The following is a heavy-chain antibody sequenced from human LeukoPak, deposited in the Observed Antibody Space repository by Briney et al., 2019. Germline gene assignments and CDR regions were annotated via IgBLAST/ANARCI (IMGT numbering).Heavy chain of an antibody. CDR1: GWSFSDYY. CDR2: INHRGET. V-gene: IGHV4-34*01. J-gene: IGHJ4*02. D-gene: IGHD2-21*01. Sequence: SETLSLTCGVSGWSFSDYYWNWLRQPPGRGLEWIGEINHRGETKYNPSLKARVTMLRDTSKNQFSLHLTSVTAADTAVYYCARGGDYYVVVEPVINPGHFDYSGLGTLVTVSS. CDR3: ARGGDYYVVVEPVINPGHFDY.